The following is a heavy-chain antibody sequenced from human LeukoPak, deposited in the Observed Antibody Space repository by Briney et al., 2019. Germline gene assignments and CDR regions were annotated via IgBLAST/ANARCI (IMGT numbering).Heavy chain of an antibody. V-gene: IGHV3-7*01. Sequence: SXXTFSXHXXXWVRQAPGKGREWVASINNDGTEHYYVASVKRRFTIPRHNAKNSLSLQVSTLRAEDTAVYYCTRGGATSSWYWFFWGQGTLVTVSS. CDR3: TRGGATSSWYWFF. D-gene: IGHD6-13*01. J-gene: IGHJ4*02. CDR1: XXTFSXHX. CDR2: INNDGTEH.